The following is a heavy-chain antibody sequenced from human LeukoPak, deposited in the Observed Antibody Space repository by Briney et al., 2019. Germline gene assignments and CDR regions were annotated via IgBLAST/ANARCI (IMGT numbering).Heavy chain of an antibody. CDR1: GYSFSTFG. Sequence: ASVKVSCKASGYSFSTFGITWVRQASGQGLEWMGWINVYSGSTHYAQNLQGRVTMTTDTSTSTAYMELRSLRSDDTAVYYCARPRSSSWGIDYWGQGTLVTVSS. D-gene: IGHD6-13*01. CDR3: ARPRSSSWGIDY. J-gene: IGHJ4*02. V-gene: IGHV1-18*04. CDR2: INVYSGST.